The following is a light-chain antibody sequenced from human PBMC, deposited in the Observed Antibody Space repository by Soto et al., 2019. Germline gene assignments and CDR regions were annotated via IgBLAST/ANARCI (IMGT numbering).Light chain of an antibody. V-gene: IGLV2-14*01. CDR1: SSDVGGYNY. J-gene: IGLJ1*01. CDR3: ASYTSSSTLYV. CDR2: EVT. Sequence: QSALTQPASVSGSPGQSITISCTGTSSDVGGYNYVSWYQQRPGKAPKFMIYEVTNRPSGVSNRFSGSKSGNTASLTISGLQAEDEADYYCASYTSSSTLYVFGTGTKLTVL.